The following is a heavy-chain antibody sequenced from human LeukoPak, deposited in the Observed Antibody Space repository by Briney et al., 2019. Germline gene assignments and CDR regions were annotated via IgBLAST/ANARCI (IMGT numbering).Heavy chain of an antibody. Sequence: LETLSLTCTVSGGSISSYFWSWIRQPPGKGLEWIGYIYNSGNTNYNPSLKSRVTISVDTSKNQFSLKLSSVTAADTALYYCARGHDFYCSGDSCYRSFDYWGQGTLVTVSS. CDR2: IYNSGNT. CDR1: GGSISSYF. CDR3: ARGHDFYCSGDSCYRSFDY. D-gene: IGHD2-15*01. J-gene: IGHJ4*02. V-gene: IGHV4-59*01.